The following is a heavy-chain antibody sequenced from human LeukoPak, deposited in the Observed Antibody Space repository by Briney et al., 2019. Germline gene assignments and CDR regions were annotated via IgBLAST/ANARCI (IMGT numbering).Heavy chain of an antibody. D-gene: IGHD5-12*01. Sequence: ASVKVSCKASGYTFTGYYIHWVRQAPGQGLEWMGWINPYGGGTTYAQKFQGRVTMTRDTSISTAYMELSRLRSDDTAVYYCARVSESYTVDYWGQGTLVTVSS. CDR2: INPYGGGT. J-gene: IGHJ4*02. CDR3: ARVSESYTVDY. V-gene: IGHV1-2*02. CDR1: GYTFTGYY.